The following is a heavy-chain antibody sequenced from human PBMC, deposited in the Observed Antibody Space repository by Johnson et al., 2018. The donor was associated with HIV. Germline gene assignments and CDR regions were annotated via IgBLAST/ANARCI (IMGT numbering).Heavy chain of an antibody. CDR1: RFTFSSYA. J-gene: IGHJ3*01. D-gene: IGHD6-13*01. CDR3: ARARYTSDWYLYDAFDL. CDR2: ISYDGSNK. Sequence: QVQLVESGGGVVQPGRSLRLSCAASRFTFSSYALHWVRQAPGKGLEWVAIISYDGSNKYYADSVKGRFTISRDKSKNTLYLQMGSLRTEDMAVYHCARARYTSDWYLYDAFDLWGQGTMVTVSS. V-gene: IGHV3-30*14.